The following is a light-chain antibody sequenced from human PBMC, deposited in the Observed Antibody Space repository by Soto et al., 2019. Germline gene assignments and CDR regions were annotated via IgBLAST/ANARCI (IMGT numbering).Light chain of an antibody. CDR3: QQYGTSPLP. J-gene: IGKJ3*01. CDR1: QSVGSTY. V-gene: IGKV3-20*01. Sequence: EIVLTQSLGTLSLSPGERATLSCRASQSVGSTYLAWYQQKPGQAPKLLIYGVSSRATGIPDRFSGSGSGTDFSLTIDRLEPEYFAVYYCQQYGTSPLPFGPGTKVDI. CDR2: GVS.